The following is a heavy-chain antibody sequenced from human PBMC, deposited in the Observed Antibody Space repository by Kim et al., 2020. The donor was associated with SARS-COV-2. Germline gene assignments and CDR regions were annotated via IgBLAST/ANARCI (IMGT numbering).Heavy chain of an antibody. D-gene: IGHD3-10*01. J-gene: IGHJ6*02. CDR3: AKGLDYYGSGSPNPHYYGMDV. Sequence: FTISRDNSKNTLYLQMNSLRAEDTAVYYCAKGLDYYGSGSPNPHYYGMDVWGQGTTVTVSS. V-gene: IGHV3-23*01.